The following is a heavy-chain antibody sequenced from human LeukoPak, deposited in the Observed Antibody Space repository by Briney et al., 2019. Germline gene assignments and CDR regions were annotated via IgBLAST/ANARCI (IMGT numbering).Heavy chain of an antibody. J-gene: IGHJ4*02. Sequence: GGSLRLSCAASGFTFSSYSMNWVRQAPGKGLEWVSSISSSSSYIYYADSVKGRFTISRDNSKNTLYLQMNSLRAEDTAVYYCAKDIIDYDSSGYYYDYWGQGTLVTVSS. V-gene: IGHV3-21*01. CDR2: ISSSSSYI. CDR3: AKDIIDYDSSGYYYDY. CDR1: GFTFSSYS. D-gene: IGHD3-22*01.